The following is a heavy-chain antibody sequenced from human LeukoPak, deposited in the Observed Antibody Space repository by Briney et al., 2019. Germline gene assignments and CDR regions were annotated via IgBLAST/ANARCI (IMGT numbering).Heavy chain of an antibody. CDR2: IYTSGST. Sequence: PSETLSLTCTVSGGSISSYYWSWIRQPAGKGLEWIGRIYTSGSTNYNPSLKSRVTMSVDTSKNQFSLKLSSVTAADTAVYYCARSTLRFLEWLPFDYWGQGTLVTVSS. V-gene: IGHV4-4*07. CDR1: GGSISSYY. D-gene: IGHD3-3*01. CDR3: ARSTLRFLEWLPFDY. J-gene: IGHJ4*02.